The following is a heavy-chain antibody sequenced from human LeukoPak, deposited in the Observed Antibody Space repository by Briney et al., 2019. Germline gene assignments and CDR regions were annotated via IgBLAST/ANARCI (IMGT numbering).Heavy chain of an antibody. J-gene: IGHJ4*02. Sequence: GASVKVSCKASGGTFSSYAISWVRQAPGQGLEWMGGIIPIFGTANYAPKFQGRVTITADESTSTAYMELSSLRSEDTAVYYCASGGTYYYDSSGYWSFDYWGQGTLVTVSS. D-gene: IGHD3-22*01. V-gene: IGHV1-69*13. CDR2: IIPIFGTA. CDR3: ASGGTYYYDSSGYWSFDY. CDR1: GGTFSSYA.